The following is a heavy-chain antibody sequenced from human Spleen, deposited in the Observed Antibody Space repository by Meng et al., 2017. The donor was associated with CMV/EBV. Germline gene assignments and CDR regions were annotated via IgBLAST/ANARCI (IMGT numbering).Heavy chain of an antibody. V-gene: IGHV3-48*03. J-gene: IGHJ6*02. Sequence: GESLKISCAASGFTFSSYGMNWVRQAPGKGLEWVSYISSSGSTIYYADSVKGRFTISRDNAKNSLYLQMNSLRAEDTAVYYCARERGSGSPDHYYYGMDVWGQGTTVTVSS. CDR2: ISSSGSTI. CDR3: ARERGSGSPDHYYYGMDV. CDR1: GFTFSSYG. D-gene: IGHD3-10*01.